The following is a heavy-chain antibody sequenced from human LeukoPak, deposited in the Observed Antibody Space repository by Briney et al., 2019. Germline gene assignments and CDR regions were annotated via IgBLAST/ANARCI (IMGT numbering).Heavy chain of an antibody. CDR2: ISGSGVTT. CDR1: GFTFSSYG. Sequence: GGTLRLSCAASGFTFSSYGMSWVRQAPGKGLEWVSAISGSGVTTYYADSVKGRFTISRDNSKHTLYLQMNSLRAEDTAVYYCSKWKAIVLVPAARSPIDYWGQGTLVTVSS. D-gene: IGHD2-2*01. J-gene: IGHJ4*02. V-gene: IGHV3-23*01. CDR3: SKWKAIVLVPAARSPIDY.